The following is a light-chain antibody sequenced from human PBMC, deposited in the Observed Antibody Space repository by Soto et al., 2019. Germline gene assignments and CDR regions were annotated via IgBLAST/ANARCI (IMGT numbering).Light chain of an antibody. CDR2: KNN. Sequence: QSVLTQPPSVSAAPGQKVTISCSGSSSNIGNNYVSWYQQRPGTAPKLIIFKNNQRPSGVPDRFSGSNSGSSASLAISGLRSEDEADYFCAAWDDSLSAWVFGGGT. J-gene: IGLJ3*02. CDR1: SSNIGNNY. CDR3: AAWDDSLSAWV. V-gene: IGLV1-47*01.